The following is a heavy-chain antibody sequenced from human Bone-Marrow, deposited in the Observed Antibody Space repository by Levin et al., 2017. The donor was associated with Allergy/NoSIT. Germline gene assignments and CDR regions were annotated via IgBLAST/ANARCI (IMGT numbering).Heavy chain of an antibody. D-gene: IGHD5/OR15-5a*01. CDR1: EFTFSHHY. V-gene: IGHV3-72*01. CDR2: SRKKANNYIT. Sequence: GESLKISCAAFEFTFSHHYMDWVRQAPGKGLEWVGRSRKKANNYITEYAASVKGRFTISREDSKNSAYLEMNSLKSDDTAVYFCVREAAASVFDLWGRGTMVTVSP. CDR3: VREAAASVFDL. J-gene: IGHJ3*01.